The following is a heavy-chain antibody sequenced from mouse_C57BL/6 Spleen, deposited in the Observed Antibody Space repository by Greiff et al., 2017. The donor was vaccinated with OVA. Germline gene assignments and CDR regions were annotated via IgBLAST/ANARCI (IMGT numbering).Heavy chain of an antibody. D-gene: IGHD1-1*01. CDR2: IRYSGST. Sequence: VQLQQSGPGLAKPSQTLSLTCSVTGYSITSAYWNWIRKFPGNKLEYMGYIRYSGSTYYNPSLKSRISITRDTSKNQYYLQLNSVTTEDTATYYCARSPYYYGSSSYYFDDWGQGTTLTVSS. CDR1: GYSITSAY. CDR3: ARSPYYYGSSSYYFDD. J-gene: IGHJ2*01. V-gene: IGHV3-8*01.